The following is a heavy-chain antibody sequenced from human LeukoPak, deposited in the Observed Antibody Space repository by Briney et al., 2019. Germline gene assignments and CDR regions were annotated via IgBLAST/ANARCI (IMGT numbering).Heavy chain of an antibody. CDR1: GFTFSSYG. CDR2: IWYDGSNK. CDR3: ARDPKQQLVLDY. Sequence: GGSLRLSCAASGFTFSSYGMHWVRQAPGKGLEWVAVIWYDGSNKYYADSVKGRFTISRDNSKNTLYLQMNSLRAEDTAVYYCARDPKQQLVLDYWGQGTLVTVSS. V-gene: IGHV3-33*01. D-gene: IGHD6-13*01. J-gene: IGHJ4*02.